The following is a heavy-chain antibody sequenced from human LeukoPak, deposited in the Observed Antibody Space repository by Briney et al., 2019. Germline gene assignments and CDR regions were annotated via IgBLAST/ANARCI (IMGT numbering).Heavy chain of an antibody. CDR1: GGSITSTNW. J-gene: IGHJ4*02. D-gene: IGHD2-2*01. CDR3: ARVYCGSSSCYYFDY. Sequence: AETLSLTCAVSGGSITSTNWWTWVRQPPGKGLEWIGEIYHSGSANYNPSLQSLVTMSVDKSKNLFSLKLSSVTAADTAMYYCARVYCGSSSCYYFDYWGQGILVTASA. CDR2: IYHSGSA. V-gene: IGHV4/OR15-8*01.